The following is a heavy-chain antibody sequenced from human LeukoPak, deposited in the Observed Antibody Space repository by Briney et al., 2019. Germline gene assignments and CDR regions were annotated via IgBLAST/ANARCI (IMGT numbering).Heavy chain of an antibody. CDR2: IYYSGST. J-gene: IGHJ4*02. V-gene: IGHV4-59*01. CDR1: GGSISSYY. D-gene: IGHD3-22*01. CDR3: ARVYYYDSSGCWVYYFDY. Sequence: SETLSLTCTVSGGSISSYYWSWIRQPPGKGLEWIGYIYYSGSTNYNPSLKSRVTISVDTSKNQFSLKLSSVTAADTAVYYCARVYYYDSSGCWVYYFDYWGQGTLVTVSS.